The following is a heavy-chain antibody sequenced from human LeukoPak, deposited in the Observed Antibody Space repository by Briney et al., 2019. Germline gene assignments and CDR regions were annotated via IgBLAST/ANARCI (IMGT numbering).Heavy chain of an antibody. D-gene: IGHD5-18*01. CDR3: ARALRGYSYGYYDY. Sequence: SETLSLTCTVSGGSISSGDYYWSWIRQPPGKGLEWIGYIYYSGSTNYNPSLKSRVTISVDRSKNQFSLKLSSVTAADTAVYYCARALRGYSYGYYDYWGQGTLVTVSS. V-gene: IGHV4-30-4*01. CDR1: GGSISSGDYY. CDR2: IYYSGST. J-gene: IGHJ4*02.